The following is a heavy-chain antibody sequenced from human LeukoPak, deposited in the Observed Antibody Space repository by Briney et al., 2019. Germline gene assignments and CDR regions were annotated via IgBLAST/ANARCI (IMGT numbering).Heavy chain of an antibody. V-gene: IGHV3-11*04. CDR1: GFTVSSTY. J-gene: IGHJ6*04. D-gene: IGHD3-10*02. CDR2: ISSSGSTI. Sequence: GGSLRLSCAASGFTVSSTYMSWVRQAPGKGLEWVSYISSSGSTIYYADSVKGRFTISRDNAKNSLYLQMNSLRAEDTAVYYCAELGITMIGGVWGKGTTVTISS. CDR3: AELGITMIGGV.